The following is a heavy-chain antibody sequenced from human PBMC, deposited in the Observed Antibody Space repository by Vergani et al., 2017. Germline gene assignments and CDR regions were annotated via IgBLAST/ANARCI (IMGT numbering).Heavy chain of an antibody. V-gene: IGHV2-26*01. CDR1: GFSPSNASMG. CDR3: SISGSYLEKIYDY. D-gene: IGHD1-26*01. Sequence: QVTLKESGPVLVKPTETLTLTCTVSGFSPSNASMGVSWIRQPPGKALEWLAHIFSNDAKSYSTSLKNRRPISMDASKSQVVRTMTNMCPVDTATYYCSISGSYLEKIYDYWGQGTLVTVSS. CDR2: IFSNDAK. J-gene: IGHJ4*02.